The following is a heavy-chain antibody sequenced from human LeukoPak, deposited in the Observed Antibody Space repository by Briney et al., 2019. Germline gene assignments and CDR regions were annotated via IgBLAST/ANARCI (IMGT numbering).Heavy chain of an antibody. Sequence: PGGSLRPSCAASGFTFSSYAMSWVRQAPGKGLEWVSAISGSGGSTYYADSVRGRFTISRDNSKNTLYLQMNSLRAEDTAIYYCAKDRSSGGSCYNYWGQGTLVTVSS. J-gene: IGHJ4*02. V-gene: IGHV3-23*01. CDR1: GFTFSSYA. CDR3: AKDRSSGGSCYNY. CDR2: ISGSGGST. D-gene: IGHD2-15*01.